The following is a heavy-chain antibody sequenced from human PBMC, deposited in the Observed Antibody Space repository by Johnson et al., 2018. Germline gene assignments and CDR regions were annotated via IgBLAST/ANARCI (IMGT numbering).Heavy chain of an antibody. CDR2: IGGSGTSI. D-gene: IGHD6-19*01. CDR1: GFTFSIYG. V-gene: IGHV3-21*01. CDR3: ARGQWLVPGYYYYMDV. Sequence: VQLVQSGGGLVKPGGSLRLSCAASGFTFSIYGMNWVRQAPGKGLEWVSFIGGSGTSIHYADSVKGRFTISRDNAKNSLYLQMSSLRAEDSAIYLCARGQWLVPGYYYYMDVWGEGTTVTVSS. J-gene: IGHJ6*03.